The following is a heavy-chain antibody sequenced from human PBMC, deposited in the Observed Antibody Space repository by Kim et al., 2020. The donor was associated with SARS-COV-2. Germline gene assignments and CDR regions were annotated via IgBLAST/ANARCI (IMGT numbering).Heavy chain of an antibody. CDR2: ISSSSSYT. V-gene: IGHV3-11*03. CDR3: ARSEDYGDWAYWYFDL. CDR1: GFTFSDYY. D-gene: IGHD4-17*01. J-gene: IGHJ2*01. Sequence: GGSLRLSCAASGFTFSDYYMSWIRQAPGKGLEWVSYISSSSSYTNYADSVKGRFTISRDNAKNSLYLQMNSLRAEDTAVYYCARSEDYGDWAYWYFDLWGRGTLVTVSS.